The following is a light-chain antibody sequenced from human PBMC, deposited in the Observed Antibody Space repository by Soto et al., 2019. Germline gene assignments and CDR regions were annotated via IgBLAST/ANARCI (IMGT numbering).Light chain of an antibody. V-gene: IGLV3-21*02. CDR1: TIGSKS. Sequence: SYELTHPPSVSVAPGQTARITCGGKTIGSKSVHWYQQKPGQAPVLVVYDDSDRPSGIPERFSGSNSGNTATLTIRRVEAGDEADYYCQVWDSSSDHPYVFGTRTTVTVL. J-gene: IGLJ1*01. CDR2: DDS. CDR3: QVWDSSSDHPYV.